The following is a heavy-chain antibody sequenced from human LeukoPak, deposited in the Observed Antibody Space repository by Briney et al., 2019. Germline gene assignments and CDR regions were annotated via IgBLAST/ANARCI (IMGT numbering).Heavy chain of an antibody. J-gene: IGHJ4*02. CDR2: INPDGSGK. V-gene: IGHV3-7*01. CDR3: ASWGAGGNS. CDR1: GFTVSSNY. D-gene: IGHD3-16*01. Sequence: GGSLRLSCAASGFTVSSNYMSWVRQAPGKGLDWVANINPDGSGKRYVDSVKGRFTIARDNADNSLSLQMNSLRAEDTAVYYCASWGAGGNSWGQGTLVTVSS.